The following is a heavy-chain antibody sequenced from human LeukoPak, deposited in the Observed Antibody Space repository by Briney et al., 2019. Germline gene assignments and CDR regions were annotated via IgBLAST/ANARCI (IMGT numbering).Heavy chain of an antibody. Sequence: PGGSLRLSCSASGFTFSHSAMHWVRQAPGKGLEHVSAISSNGDTTHYADSVQGRSTISRDNSKNMVYLRMRSLRPEDTAVYFCTRGSAGIAPATTKNFFDFWGQGTLVTVSS. V-gene: IGHV3-64D*09. J-gene: IGHJ4*02. CDR2: ISSNGDTT. CDR1: GFTFSHSA. D-gene: IGHD1-26*01. CDR3: TRGSAGIAPATTKNFFDF.